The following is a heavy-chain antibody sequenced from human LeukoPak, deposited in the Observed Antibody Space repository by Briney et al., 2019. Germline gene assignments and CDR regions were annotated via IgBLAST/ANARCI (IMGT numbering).Heavy chain of an antibody. CDR1: GYTFTGYY. Sequence: ASVKVSCTASGYTFTGYYMHWVRQAPGQGLEWMGWVNPNSGGTNYAQKFQGRVTMTRDTSISTAYMELSRLRSDDTAVYYCAREEKLLHPNFDYWGQGTLVTVSS. D-gene: IGHD2-2*02. J-gene: IGHJ4*02. V-gene: IGHV1-2*02. CDR3: AREEKLLHPNFDY. CDR2: VNPNSGGT.